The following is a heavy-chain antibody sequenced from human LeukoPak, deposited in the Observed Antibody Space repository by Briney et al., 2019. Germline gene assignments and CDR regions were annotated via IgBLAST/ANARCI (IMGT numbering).Heavy chain of an antibody. CDR1: GFSFTNYW. V-gene: IGHV3-7*01. Sequence: GGSLRLSCAASGFSFTNYWMSWVRQAPGMGLEWVAIINQDGSERYYVDSVKGRFTVSRDSAKNSLYLQMNSLRVEDTAVYYFSREKKTGASTKYYRGQGTLVTGS. D-gene: IGHD1-14*01. CDR3: SREKKTGASTKYY. CDR2: INQDGSER. J-gene: IGHJ4*02.